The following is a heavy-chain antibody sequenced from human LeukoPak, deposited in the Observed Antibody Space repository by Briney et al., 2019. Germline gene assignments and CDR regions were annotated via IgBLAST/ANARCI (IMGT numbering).Heavy chain of an antibody. CDR3: ARNRGLDY. J-gene: IGHJ4*02. CDR2: IKQDGREK. D-gene: IGHD2/OR15-2a*01. V-gene: IGHV3-7*05. CDR1: GFTLSNYW. Sequence: GGSLRLSRAASGFTLSNYWMNWVRQAPGKGLEWVANIKQDGREKYYVDSVAGRFTISRDNAKNSLYLQMNSLRADDTAVYYCARNRGLDYWGQGTLVTVSS.